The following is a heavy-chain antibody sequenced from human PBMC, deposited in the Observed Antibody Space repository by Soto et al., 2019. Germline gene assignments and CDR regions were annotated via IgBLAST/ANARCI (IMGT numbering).Heavy chain of an antibody. D-gene: IGHD3-3*01. V-gene: IGHV1-69*01. CDR3: GRFRCGLYSVFDY. CDR2: IIPIFGTA. Sequence: QVQLVQSGAEVKKPGSSVKVSCKASGGTFSSYAISWVRQAPGQGLEWMGGIIPIFGTANYAQKFQGRVPITADESTSPAYMGLSSLGSEDTAVDYRGRFRCGLYSVFDYLGQGTLVTVSS. CDR1: GGTFSSYA. J-gene: IGHJ4*02.